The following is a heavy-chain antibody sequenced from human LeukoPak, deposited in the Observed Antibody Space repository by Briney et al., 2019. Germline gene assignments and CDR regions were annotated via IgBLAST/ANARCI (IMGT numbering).Heavy chain of an antibody. CDR1: GFTFDDYA. CDR2: ISWNSGSI. J-gene: IGHJ3*02. D-gene: IGHD3-22*01. Sequence: PGGSLRLSCAASGFTFDDYAMHWVRQAPGKGLEWVSGISWNSGSIGYADSVKGRFTISRDNAKNSLYLQMNSLRAEDTALYYCALDYDSSGYHGAFDIWGQGTMVTVSS. CDR3: ALDYDSSGYHGAFDI. V-gene: IGHV3-9*01.